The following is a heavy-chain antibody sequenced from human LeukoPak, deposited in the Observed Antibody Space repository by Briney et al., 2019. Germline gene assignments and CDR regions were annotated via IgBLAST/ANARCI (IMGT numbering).Heavy chain of an antibody. Sequence: SETLSLTCTVDSISTNGYYWGWIRQPPGKGLEWIGSIHYTGSTYHNPSLESRVTVSVDTSKNQFSLKLSSVTAADTAVYYCARLGWLYGSGSMNWFDPWGQGTLVTVST. D-gene: IGHD3-10*01. CDR2: IHYTGST. V-gene: IGHV4-39*01. CDR3: ARLGWLYGSGSMNWFDP. J-gene: IGHJ5*02. CDR1: SISTNGYY.